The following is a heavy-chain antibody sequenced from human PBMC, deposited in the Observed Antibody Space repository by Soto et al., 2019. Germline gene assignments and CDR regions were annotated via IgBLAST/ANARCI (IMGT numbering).Heavy chain of an antibody. J-gene: IGHJ6*02. CDR2: ISYDGSHK. CDR1: EFTFSSYA. V-gene: IGHV3-30-3*01. Sequence: QVQLVESGGGAVQPGRSLRLSCAASEFTFSSYAMHWVRQAPGKGLEWVAVISYDGSHKYYADSVKGRFTISRDNSKNTLYMQMNSLRAEDTAVYYCARGLSGWYMEGMDVWGQGTTVIVSS. D-gene: IGHD6-19*01. CDR3: ARGLSGWYMEGMDV.